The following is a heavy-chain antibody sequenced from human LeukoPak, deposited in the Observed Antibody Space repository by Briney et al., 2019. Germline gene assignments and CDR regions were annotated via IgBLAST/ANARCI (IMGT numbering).Heavy chain of an antibody. CDR2: IYYSGST. CDR1: GGSISSSSYY. V-gene: IGHV4-39*01. CDR3: ARRAPSRYSGSYYNWFDS. D-gene: IGHD1-26*01. J-gene: IGHJ5*01. Sequence: PSETLSLTCTVSGGSISSSSYYWGWIRQPPGKGLEWIGSIYYSGSTYYNPSLKSRVTISVDTSKNQFSLKLSSVTAADTAVYYCARRAPSRYSGSYYNWFDSWGQGTLVTVSS.